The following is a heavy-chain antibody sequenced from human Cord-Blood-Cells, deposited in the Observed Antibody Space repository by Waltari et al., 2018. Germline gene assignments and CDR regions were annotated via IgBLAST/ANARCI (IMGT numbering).Heavy chain of an antibody. J-gene: IGHJ4*02. CDR1: GFTFSSYA. V-gene: IGHV3-30-3*01. CDR2: ISYDGSNN. D-gene: IGHD3-16*01. Sequence: QVQLVESGGGVVQPGRSLRLSCAASGFTFSSYAMHWVRQAPGKGLEWGAVISYDGSNNYYADSVKGRFTISRDNSKNTLYLQMNSLRAEDTAVYYCARDSTLGYWGQGTLVTVSS. CDR3: ARDSTLGY.